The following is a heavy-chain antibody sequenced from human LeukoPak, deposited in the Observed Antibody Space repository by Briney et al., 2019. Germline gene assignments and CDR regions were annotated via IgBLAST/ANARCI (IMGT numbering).Heavy chain of an antibody. J-gene: IGHJ4*02. CDR3: AKDQATYYYDSSGYQPLDY. CDR1: GFTFSSYA. Sequence: PGGSLRLSRAASGFTFSSYAMSWVRQAPGKGLEWVSAISGSGGSTYYADSVKGRFTISRDNSKNTLYLQMNSLRAEDTAVYYCAKDQATYYYDSSGYQPLDYWGQGTLVTVSS. D-gene: IGHD3-22*01. V-gene: IGHV3-23*01. CDR2: ISGSGGST.